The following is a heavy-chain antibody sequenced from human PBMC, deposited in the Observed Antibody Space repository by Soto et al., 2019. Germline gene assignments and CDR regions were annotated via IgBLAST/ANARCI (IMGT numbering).Heavy chain of an antibody. D-gene: IGHD3-16*01. J-gene: IGHJ6*02. V-gene: IGHV1-24*01. Sequence: ASVKVSCKVFGYTLTESSMHWVRQAPGKGLEWMGGFDPEDGETIYAQKFQGRVTMTEDTSTDTAYMELSSLRSEDTAVYYCATWGMTIPRPPYYYYAMDVWGQGTTVTVSS. CDR2: FDPEDGET. CDR3: ATWGMTIPRPPYYYYAMDV. CDR1: GYTLTESS.